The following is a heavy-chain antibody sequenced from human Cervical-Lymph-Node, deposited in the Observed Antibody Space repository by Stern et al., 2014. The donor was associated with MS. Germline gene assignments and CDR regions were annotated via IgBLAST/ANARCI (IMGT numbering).Heavy chain of an antibody. Sequence: VQLQESGPGLVKPSQTLSLTCTVSGGTISSGDDYWSWIRQPPGKGLEWLGYISHSGSSYYNPSLRSRVAISMVTSMTQFSLNLSSVTAADTAVYYCARGGIFDYWGQGTLVTVSS. J-gene: IGHJ4*02. CDR2: ISHSGSS. CDR3: ARGGIFDY. CDR1: GGTISSGDDY. V-gene: IGHV4-30-4*01.